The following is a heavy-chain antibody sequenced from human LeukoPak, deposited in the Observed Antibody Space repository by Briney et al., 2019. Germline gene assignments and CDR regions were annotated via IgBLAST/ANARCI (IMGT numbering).Heavy chain of an antibody. Sequence: PGGSLRLSCAASGFAFSSYGMTWVRQAPGKGLEWVSLISGSGDSTYYADSVKGRFTISRDNSKNTLYLQMNSLRAEDTGVYYCTRDPFDYWGQGTLVTVSS. CDR1: GFAFSSYG. CDR2: ISGSGDST. V-gene: IGHV3-23*01. CDR3: TRDPFDY. J-gene: IGHJ4*02. D-gene: IGHD5-24*01.